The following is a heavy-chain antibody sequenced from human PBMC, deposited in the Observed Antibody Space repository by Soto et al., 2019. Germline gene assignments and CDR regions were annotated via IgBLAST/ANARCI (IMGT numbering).Heavy chain of an antibody. Sequence: WASVKVSCKASGYTFTSYGISWVRQAPGQGLEWMGWISAYNGNTNYAQKLQGRVTMTTDTSTSTAYMELRSLRSDDTAVYYCARVNIVLMVYATDYWGQGTLVTVSS. V-gene: IGHV1-18*01. CDR1: GYTFTSYG. D-gene: IGHD2-8*01. CDR3: ARVNIVLMVYATDY. CDR2: ISAYNGNT. J-gene: IGHJ4*02.